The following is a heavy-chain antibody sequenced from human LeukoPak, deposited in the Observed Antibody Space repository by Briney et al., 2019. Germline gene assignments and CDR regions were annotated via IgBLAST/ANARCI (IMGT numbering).Heavy chain of an antibody. CDR1: GYTFTSYD. Sequence: VSVTVSCKASGYTFTSYDINWVRQATGQGLEWMGWMNPNSGNTGYAQKFQGRVTMTRNTSISTAYMELSSLRSEDTAVYYCARGPPDSRLRFLEWLFRDYWGQGTLVTVSS. D-gene: IGHD3-3*01. V-gene: IGHV1-8*01. CDR2: MNPNSGNT. J-gene: IGHJ4*02. CDR3: ARGPPDSRLRFLEWLFRDY.